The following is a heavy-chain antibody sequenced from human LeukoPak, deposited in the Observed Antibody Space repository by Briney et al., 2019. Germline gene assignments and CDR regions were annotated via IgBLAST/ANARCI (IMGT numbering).Heavy chain of an antibody. CDR2: INPSGGST. CDR1: GYTFTSYG. D-gene: IGHD3-10*01. J-gene: IGHJ6*02. V-gene: IGHV1-46*01. CDR3: ARDHQEYYGSGSYDRPWDYYYYGMDV. Sequence: ASVKVSCKASGYTFTSYGISWVRQAPGQGLEWMGIINPSGGSTSYAQKFQGRVTMTRDTSTSTVYMELSSLRSEDTAVYYCARDHQEYYGSGSYDRPWDYYYYGMDVWGQGTTVTVSS.